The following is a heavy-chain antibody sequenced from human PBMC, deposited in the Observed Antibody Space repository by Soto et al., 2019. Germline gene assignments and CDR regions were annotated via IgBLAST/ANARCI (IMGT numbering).Heavy chain of an antibody. Sequence: QVQLVESGGGVVQPGRSLRLSCAASGFTFSSYGMHWVRQAPGKGLEWVAVISYDGSNKYYADSVKGRFTISRDNSKNTLYLQMNSLRAEDTAVYYCARPAGTGGYWGQGTLFTVSS. V-gene: IGHV3-30*03. D-gene: IGHD6-13*01. CDR3: ARPAGTGGY. CDR2: ISYDGSNK. CDR1: GFTFSSYG. J-gene: IGHJ4*02.